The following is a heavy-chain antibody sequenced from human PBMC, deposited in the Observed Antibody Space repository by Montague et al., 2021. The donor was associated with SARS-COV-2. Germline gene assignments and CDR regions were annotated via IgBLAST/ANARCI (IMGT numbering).Heavy chain of an antibody. CDR1: GDSVSSISAT. CDR2: TYYRSKWST. D-gene: IGHD3-10*01. J-gene: IGHJ4*02. Sequence: CAISGDSVSSISATWNWIRQSPSRDLEWLGRTYYRSKWSTNYAVSVQSRITVNPDTSKNHFSLQLNSVTPEDTAVYYCARGQNFGSGNSCNFDHWGQGTLGTVSS. CDR3: ARGQNFGSGNSCNFDH. V-gene: IGHV6-1*01.